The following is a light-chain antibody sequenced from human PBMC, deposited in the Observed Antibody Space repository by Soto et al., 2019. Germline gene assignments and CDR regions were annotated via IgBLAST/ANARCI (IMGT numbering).Light chain of an antibody. Sequence: DIVMTQSPLSLPVTPGESASISCRSSQSLLHSDGQIYLDWYLQKPGQSPHLLTYLGSIRASGVPDRFSGSGSGTDFTLKISRVEADDAGLYYCMQALQAPPTFGGGTKVEIK. J-gene: IGKJ4*01. V-gene: IGKV2-28*01. CDR3: MQALQAPPT. CDR2: LGS. CDR1: QSLLHSDGQIY.